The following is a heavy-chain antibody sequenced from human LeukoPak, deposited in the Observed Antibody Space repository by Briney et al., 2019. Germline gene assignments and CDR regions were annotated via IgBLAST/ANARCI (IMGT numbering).Heavy chain of an antibody. CDR3: ARAVADRYYFDY. Sequence: ASVKVSCKASGYTFTGYYMHWVRQAPGQGLEWMGWINPNSGGTNYARKFQGRVTMTRDTSIGTAYMELSRLRSDDTAVYYCARAVADRYYFDYWGQGTLVTVSS. V-gene: IGHV1-2*02. CDR1: GYTFTGYY. D-gene: IGHD6-19*01. J-gene: IGHJ4*02. CDR2: INPNSGGT.